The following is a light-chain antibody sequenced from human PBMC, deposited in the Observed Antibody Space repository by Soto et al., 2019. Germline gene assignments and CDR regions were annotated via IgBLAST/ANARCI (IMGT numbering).Light chain of an antibody. CDR1: QSVDTN. J-gene: IGKJ2*01. CDR3: QQYYNWAPYT. V-gene: IGKV3-15*01. Sequence: EVVMTQSPATLSVSPGDRATLSCRASQSVDTNVVWYQQKPGQPPRLLVHSASIRATGVPARLTVIGSVTDFTPTISGLQADDGAIYYYQQYYNWAPYTFGQGTRLQSK. CDR2: SAS.